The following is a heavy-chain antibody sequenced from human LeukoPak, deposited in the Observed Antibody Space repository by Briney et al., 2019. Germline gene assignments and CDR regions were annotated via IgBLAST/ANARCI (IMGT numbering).Heavy chain of an antibody. V-gene: IGHV3-7*03. CDR1: GFTFTTYW. CDR2: IKQDGSEE. Sequence: GGSLSLSCAASGFTFTTYWMTWVRQAPGKGPEWVANIKQDGSEEYYVDSVKGRFTISRDNAKNSLYLQMNSLRAEDTAIYYCARDKIEGPSNFDNWGQGTLVIVSS. J-gene: IGHJ4*02. CDR3: ARDKIEGPSNFDN. D-gene: IGHD2/OR15-2a*01.